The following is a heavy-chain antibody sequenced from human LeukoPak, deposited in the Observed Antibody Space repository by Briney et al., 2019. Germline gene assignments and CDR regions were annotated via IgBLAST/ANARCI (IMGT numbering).Heavy chain of an antibody. CDR2: ISAYNGNT. J-gene: IGHJ4*02. CDR3: ARGYYDSSGSDY. CDR1: GYTFPSYC. V-gene: IGHV1-18*01. Sequence: GASVQVSCKASGYTFPSYCISWVLQAPAPGLEWMGWISAYNGNTNYAQKLQGRVTMTTDTSTSTAYMQLRSLRSDDTAVYYCARGYYDSSGSDYWGQGTLVTVSS. D-gene: IGHD3-22*01.